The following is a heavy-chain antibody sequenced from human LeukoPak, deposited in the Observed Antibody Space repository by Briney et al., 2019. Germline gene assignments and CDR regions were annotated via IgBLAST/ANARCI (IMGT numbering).Heavy chain of an antibody. CDR1: GGTFSSHA. Sequence: SVKVSCKASGGTFSSHAINWGRQATGQGLEWMGSIIPLSGTTNYAQEFQGRVTVSADMSSSTAYMDLSSLRSDDTAVYYCARPRSSNWDVFDYWGQGTLVTVSS. J-gene: IGHJ4*02. V-gene: IGHV1-69*06. CDR3: ARPRSSNWDVFDY. CDR2: IIPLSGTT. D-gene: IGHD2-2*01.